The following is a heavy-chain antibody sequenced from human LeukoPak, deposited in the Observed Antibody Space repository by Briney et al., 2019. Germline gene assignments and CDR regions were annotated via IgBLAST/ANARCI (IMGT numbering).Heavy chain of an antibody. V-gene: IGHV3-23*01. D-gene: IGHD3-9*01. J-gene: IGHJ4*02. CDR2: ITGSGGNT. Sequence: GASLRLSCAASGFTFSNYAMGWVRQAPGKGLEWVSAITGSGGNTYYADSVKGQFTISRDNSKNTVFLQMNSLRAEDTAVYYCAKWGDYDVLTGYYVSDYWGQGTLVTVSS. CDR3: AKWGDYDVLTGYYVSDY. CDR1: GFTFSNYA.